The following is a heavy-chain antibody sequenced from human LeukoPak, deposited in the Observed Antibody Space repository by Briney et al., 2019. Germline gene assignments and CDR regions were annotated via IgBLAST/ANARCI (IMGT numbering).Heavy chain of an antibody. J-gene: IGHJ4*02. CDR1: GYTFTSYD. V-gene: IGHV1-2*02. CDR3: AREYYYGSGNYYNRIDY. CDR2: MNPNSGGT. Sequence: ASVKVSCKASGYTFTSYDINWVRQATGQGLEWMGWMNPNSGGTNYAQKFQGRVTMTRDTSISTAYMVLNRLRSDDTAVYYCAREYYYGSGNYYNRIDYWGQGTLVTVSS. D-gene: IGHD3-10*01.